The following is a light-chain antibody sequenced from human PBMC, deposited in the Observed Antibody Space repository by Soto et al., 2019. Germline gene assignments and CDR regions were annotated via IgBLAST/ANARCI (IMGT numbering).Light chain of an antibody. J-gene: IGLJ1*01. CDR2: EGI. CDR3: CSYAGSGTDNYV. CDR1: SSDIGTYNL. Sequence: QSALTQPASVSGSPGQSITISCTGTSSDIGTYNLVSWYQHYPGKAPKLMIYEGIKRPSGVSKRFSGSKSGNTAFLTISGLQAEDEADYYCCSYAGSGTDNYVFGSGTKLTVL. V-gene: IGLV2-23*01.